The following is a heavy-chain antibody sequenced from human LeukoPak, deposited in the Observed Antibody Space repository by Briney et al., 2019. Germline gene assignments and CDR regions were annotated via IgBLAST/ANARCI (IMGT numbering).Heavy chain of an antibody. CDR1: GFTFSRYG. J-gene: IGHJ4*02. CDR3: AKGVSSWYPPHFDY. Sequence: GGSLRLSCAASGFTFSRYGMHWGRQAPGTGLGWVAVISDDGNNKYYAESPKGRFTISRDNLKNTLYLQMNSLRAQDTALYYSAKGVSSWYPPHFDYWGQGTLITVSS. D-gene: IGHD6-13*01. CDR2: ISDDGNNK. V-gene: IGHV3-30*18.